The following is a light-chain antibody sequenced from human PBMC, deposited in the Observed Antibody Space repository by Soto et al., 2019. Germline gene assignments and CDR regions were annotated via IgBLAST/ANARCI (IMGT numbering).Light chain of an antibody. J-gene: IGKJ4*01. CDR3: QMYNRLVAT. CDR2: DTS. V-gene: IGKV3-15*01. Sequence: MTQSPAPLSVSPGEGVPLYCRARQCIGDTLAWYQHKPCQTPRLLIYDTSTRHTGVPARVSGSRSGPQITRTINSLQSDDVALYYCQMYNRLVATFCGGTKV. CDR1: QCIGDT.